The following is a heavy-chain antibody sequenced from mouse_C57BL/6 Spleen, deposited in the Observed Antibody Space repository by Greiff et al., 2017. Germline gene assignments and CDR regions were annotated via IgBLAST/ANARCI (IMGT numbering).Heavy chain of an antibody. J-gene: IGHJ3*01. CDR2: IIPNNGGT. V-gene: IGHV1-26*01. D-gene: IGHD1-2*01. CDR1: GYTFTDYY. CDR3: AAIRRFAY. Sequence: EVQLQQSGPELVKPGASVKISCKASGYTFTDYYMNWVKQSHGKSLEWIGDIIPNNGGTSYNQKFKGKATLTVDKSSSTAYMELRSLTSEDSAVYYCAAIRRFAYWGQGTLVTVSA.